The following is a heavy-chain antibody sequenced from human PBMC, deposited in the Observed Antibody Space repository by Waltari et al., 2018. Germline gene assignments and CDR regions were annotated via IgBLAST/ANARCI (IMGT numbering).Heavy chain of an antibody. CDR2: IKHGSSR. CDR3: VRLEDCSGPGGNCYSGDIFALDV. V-gene: IGHV4-34*01. Sequence: QVHLQQWGAGQLQPSETLSLTCVVNGGTVRGYYWGWVRQAPGKGLEWIGEIKHGSSRNYNPSRMSRVEMSIDESKNQFSLKLNFVTAADTGVYYCVRLEDCSGPGGNCYSGDIFALDVWGQGTTVTVSS. J-gene: IGHJ6*02. D-gene: IGHD2-15*01. CDR1: GGTVRGYY.